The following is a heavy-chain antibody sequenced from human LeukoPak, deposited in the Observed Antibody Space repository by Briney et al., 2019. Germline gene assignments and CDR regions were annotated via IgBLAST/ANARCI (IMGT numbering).Heavy chain of an antibody. CDR1: GFTVSSNY. J-gene: IGHJ6*03. V-gene: IGHV3-53*01. CDR2: IYSGGST. Sequence: GGSLRLSCAASGFTVSSNYMSWVRQAPGKWLEWVSVIYSGGSTYYADSVKGRSTISRDNSKNTLYLQMNSLRAEDTAVYYCARSYGDGRLYYMDVWGKGTTVTVSS. D-gene: IGHD4-17*01. CDR3: ARSYGDGRLYYMDV.